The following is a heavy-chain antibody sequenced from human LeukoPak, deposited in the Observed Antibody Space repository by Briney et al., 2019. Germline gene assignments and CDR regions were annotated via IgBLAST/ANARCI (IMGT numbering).Heavy chain of an antibody. CDR2: IYYRGST. CDR3: ARDHGDSSGYLDAFDI. Sequence: SETLSLTCSVSGVSISSYYWSWIRQPPGKGLEWIGSIYYRGSTNYYPSLKSRLTISVDTSKNQFSLKLLSVTAADTAVYYCARDHGDSSGYLDAFDIWGQGTMVTVSS. CDR1: GVSISSYY. V-gene: IGHV4-59*01. D-gene: IGHD3-22*01. J-gene: IGHJ3*02.